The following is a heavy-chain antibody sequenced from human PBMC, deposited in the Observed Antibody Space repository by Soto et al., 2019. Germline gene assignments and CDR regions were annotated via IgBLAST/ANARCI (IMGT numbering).Heavy chain of an antibody. Sequence: XSVKVSCEASGYSFTDYHIHWGRQAPVQGLEWLGRINPKSGGTSTAQKFQGWVTMTTDTSISTASMELTRLTSDDTAIYYCARGDSTDCSNGVCSFFYNHDMDVWGQGTTVTVSS. J-gene: IGHJ6*02. CDR1: GYSFTDYH. CDR2: INPKSGGT. D-gene: IGHD2-8*01. V-gene: IGHV1-2*04. CDR3: ARGDSTDCSNGVCSFFYNHDMDV.